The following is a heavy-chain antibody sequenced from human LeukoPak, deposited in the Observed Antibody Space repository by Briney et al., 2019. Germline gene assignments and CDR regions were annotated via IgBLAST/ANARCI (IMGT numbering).Heavy chain of an antibody. CDR2: ISGSGGST. CDR3: AKTGGNYYDSSGYYYFDY. D-gene: IGHD3-22*01. CDR1: GFTFSNNA. V-gene: IGHV3-23*01. J-gene: IGHJ4*02. Sequence: GGSLRLSCAASGFTFSNNAMSWARQAPGKGLEWVSAISGSGGSTYYADSVKGRFTISRDNSKNTLYLQMNSLRAEDTAVYYCAKTGGNYYDSSGYYYFDYWGQGTLVTVSS.